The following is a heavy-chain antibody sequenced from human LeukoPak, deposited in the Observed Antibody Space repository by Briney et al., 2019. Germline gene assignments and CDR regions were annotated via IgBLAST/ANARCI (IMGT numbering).Heavy chain of an antibody. Sequence: SETLSLTCAVYGGSFSGYYWSWIRQPPGKGLEWIGEINHSGSTNYNPSLKSRVTISVDTSKNQFSLKLSSVTAADTAVYYCARDNGSGSYYRSGYFDYWGQGTLVTVSS. CDR1: GGSFSGYY. CDR2: INHSGST. CDR3: ARDNGSGSYYRSGYFDY. V-gene: IGHV4-34*01. D-gene: IGHD3-10*01. J-gene: IGHJ4*02.